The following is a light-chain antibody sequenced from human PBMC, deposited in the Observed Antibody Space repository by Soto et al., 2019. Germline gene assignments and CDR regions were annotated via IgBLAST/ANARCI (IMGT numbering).Light chain of an antibody. Sequence: EIVLTQSPATLSLSPGERATLSCRASESVDRYLVWYQQKPGQAPRLLIYDASSRATGIPARFSGSGSGTDFTLTISHLEPEDFAVYYCQHRSDWWTLGQGTKVDIK. CDR2: DAS. CDR1: ESVDRY. J-gene: IGKJ1*01. CDR3: QHRSDWWT. V-gene: IGKV3-11*01.